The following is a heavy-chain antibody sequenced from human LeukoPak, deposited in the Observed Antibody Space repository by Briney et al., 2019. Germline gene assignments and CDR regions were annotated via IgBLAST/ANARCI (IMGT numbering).Heavy chain of an antibody. D-gene: IGHD3-22*01. CDR2: IIPIFGTA. CDR1: GGTFSSYA. CDR3: ARESLVTMNSGAYYFDY. Sequence: SVKVSCKASGGTFSSYAISWVRQAPGQGLEWMGRIIPIFGTANYAQKFQGRVTITTNESTSTAYMELSSLRSEDTAVYYCARESLVTMNSGAYYFDYWGQGTLVTVSS. J-gene: IGHJ4*02. V-gene: IGHV1-69*05.